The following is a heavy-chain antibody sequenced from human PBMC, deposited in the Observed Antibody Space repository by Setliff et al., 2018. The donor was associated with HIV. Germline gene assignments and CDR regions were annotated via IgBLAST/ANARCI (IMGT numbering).Heavy chain of an antibody. CDR1: GYTFSTYP. J-gene: IGHJ4*02. V-gene: IGHV1-3*04. D-gene: IGHD4-17*01. CDR2: INTGNDNT. CDR3: ARTFYGGNRLDFDY. Sequence: ASVKVSCKTTGYTFSTYPMHWVRQAPGQRLEWMGWINTGNDNTRYSQKFQGRVTITADKSTSTAYMELSSLRSEDTAVYYCARTFYGGNRLDFDYWGQGTLVTVSS.